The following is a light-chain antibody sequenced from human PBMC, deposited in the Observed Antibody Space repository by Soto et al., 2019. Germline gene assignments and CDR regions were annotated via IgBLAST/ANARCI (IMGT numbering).Light chain of an antibody. Sequence: QSVLTQPASVSGSPGQSITLSCTGTTSDVGTYDLVSWYQQHPGKAPKLMIYDVRNRPSGVSIRFSGSKSDNTASLTISGLQPEDEADYHCSSYTTSNTRQIVFGTGTKVTVL. V-gene: IGLV2-14*02. CDR3: SSYTTSNTRQIV. CDR1: TSDVGTYDL. CDR2: DVR. J-gene: IGLJ1*01.